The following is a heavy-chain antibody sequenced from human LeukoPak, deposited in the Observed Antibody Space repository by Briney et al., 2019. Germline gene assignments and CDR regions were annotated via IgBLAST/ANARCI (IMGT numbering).Heavy chain of an antibody. Sequence: ASVTVSCKASGGTFISYAISWVRQAPGQGVEWMGGIIPIFGTANHAQKFQGRVTITADESTSTAYMELSSLRSEDTAVYYCARGLTSYYYYYYMDVWGKGTTVTVSS. CDR2: IIPIFGTA. D-gene: IGHD4-11*01. CDR3: ARGLTSYYYYYYMDV. J-gene: IGHJ6*03. V-gene: IGHV1-69*13. CDR1: GGTFISYA.